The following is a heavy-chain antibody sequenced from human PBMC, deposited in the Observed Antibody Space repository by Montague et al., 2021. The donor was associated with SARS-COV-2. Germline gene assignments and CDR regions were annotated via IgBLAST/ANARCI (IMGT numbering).Heavy chain of an antibody. CDR2: INHSGST. D-gene: IGHD3-10*01. J-gene: IGHJ4*02. CDR1: GGSFSGYY. V-gene: IGHV4-34*01. CDR3: ARGARQGYGFRLGSFDY. Sequence: SETLSLTCAAYGGSFSGYYWTWIRQPPGKGLEWIGEINHSGSTNYNPSLKSRVTMSVDTSKNQFSLKLSSVTAADTAVYYCARGARQGYGFRLGSFDYWGQGTLVTVSS.